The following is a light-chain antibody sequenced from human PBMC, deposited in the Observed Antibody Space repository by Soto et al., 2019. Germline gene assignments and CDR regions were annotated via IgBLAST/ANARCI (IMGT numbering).Light chain of an antibody. V-gene: IGLV3-21*04. CDR3: QVWDSSSDHPV. Sequence: SYELTQPPSVSVAPGKTARITCGGNNIGSKSVHWYQQKPGQAPVLVIYYDSDRPSGIPERFSRSNSGNTATLTISRVEAGDEADYYCQVWDSSSDHPVFGTGTKLTVL. CDR2: YDS. J-gene: IGLJ1*01. CDR1: NIGSKS.